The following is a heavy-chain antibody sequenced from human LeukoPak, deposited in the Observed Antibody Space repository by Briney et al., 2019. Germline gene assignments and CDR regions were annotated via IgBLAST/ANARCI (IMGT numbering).Heavy chain of an antibody. V-gene: IGHV3-7*01. Sequence: GGSLRLSCAASGFPFSSYWMSWARQAPGRGLEWVANIKQDGSEKYYVDSVKGRFTISRDNAKNSLYLQMNSLRAEDTAVYYCARDPNYYDSSGYYGPYYFDYWGQGTLVTVSS. CDR1: GFPFSSYW. D-gene: IGHD3-22*01. CDR2: IKQDGSEK. CDR3: ARDPNYYDSSGYYGPYYFDY. J-gene: IGHJ4*02.